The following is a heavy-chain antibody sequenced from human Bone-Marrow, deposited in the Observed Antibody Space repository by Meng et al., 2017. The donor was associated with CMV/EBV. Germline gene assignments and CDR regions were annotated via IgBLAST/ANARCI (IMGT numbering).Heavy chain of an antibody. J-gene: IGHJ5*02. CDR2: INPNSGGT. D-gene: IGHD2-21*01. CDR1: GYTFTGYY. Sequence: ASVKVSCKASGYTFTGYYMHWVRQAPGQGLEWMGWINPNSGGTNYAQKFQGRVTMTRDTSISTAYMELSRLRSDDTAVYYCARGSFRVIAIPVLSHGFDPWGQGTLVTVYS. CDR3: ARGSFRVIAIPVLSHGFDP. V-gene: IGHV1-2*02.